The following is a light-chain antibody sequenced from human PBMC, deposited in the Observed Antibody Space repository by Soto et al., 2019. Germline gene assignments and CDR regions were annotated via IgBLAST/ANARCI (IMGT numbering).Light chain of an antibody. CDR3: QQYDTSPET. Sequence: EIVLTQSPGTLSLSPGERATLSCRASQSVTSSKLAWYRQKPGQAPRLLIYGASSRATVIPDRFSGSGSGTDFTLTISRLEPEDFAVYYCQQYDTSPETFGQGTKLEIK. CDR2: GAS. V-gene: IGKV3-20*01. CDR1: QSVTSSK. J-gene: IGKJ2*01.